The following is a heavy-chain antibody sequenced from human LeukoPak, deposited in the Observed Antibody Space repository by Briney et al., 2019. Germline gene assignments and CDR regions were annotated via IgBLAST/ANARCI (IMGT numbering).Heavy chain of an antibody. V-gene: IGHV4-59*01. CDR1: GGSISSYH. CDR3: ARGGTLRLRRNDAFDI. Sequence: SETLSLTCTVSGGSISSYHWSWIRQPPGKGLEWIGYIYYSGSTNYNPSLKSRVTISVDTSKNQFSLKLSSVTAADTAVYYCARGGTLRLRRNDAFDIWGQGTMVTVSS. D-gene: IGHD6-25*01. J-gene: IGHJ3*02. CDR2: IYYSGST.